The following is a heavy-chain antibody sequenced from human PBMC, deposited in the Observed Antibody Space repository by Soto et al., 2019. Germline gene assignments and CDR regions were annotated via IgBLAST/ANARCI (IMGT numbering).Heavy chain of an antibody. Sequence: ASVKFSFKASGYTFTGSYMHWLRQAPGQGLEWMGWVNPNTGGTNYAQKFQGRVTMTRDTSISTAYMELSRLSYDDTAVFYCARGGYSSSSPSDYWGQGTLVTVSS. CDR3: ARGGYSSSSPSDY. D-gene: IGHD6-6*01. CDR2: VNPNTGGT. J-gene: IGHJ4*02. CDR1: GYTFTGSY. V-gene: IGHV1-2*02.